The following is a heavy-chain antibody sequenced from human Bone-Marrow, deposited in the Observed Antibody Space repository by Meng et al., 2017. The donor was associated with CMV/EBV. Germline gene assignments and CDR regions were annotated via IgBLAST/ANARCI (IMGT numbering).Heavy chain of an antibody. CDR3: ARDVGYDILTGYHPNWFDP. V-gene: IGHV1-69*12. CDR1: GGTFSSYA. D-gene: IGHD3-9*01. J-gene: IGHJ5*02. CDR2: IIPIFGTA. Sequence: QVQLGQSWAEVKKPGSSVKVSCKASGGTFSSYAISWVRQAPGQGLEWMGGIIPIFGTANYAQKFQGRVTITADESTSTAYMELSSLRSEDTAVYYCARDVGYDILTGYHPNWFDPWGQGTLVTVSS.